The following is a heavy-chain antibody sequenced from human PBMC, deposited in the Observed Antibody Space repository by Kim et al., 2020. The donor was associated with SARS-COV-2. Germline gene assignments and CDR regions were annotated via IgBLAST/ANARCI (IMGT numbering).Heavy chain of an antibody. CDR3: AKGLVVVHYWYYDL. CDR2: ISASGGNT. Sequence: GWSLRLSCAASGFTFSNYAMSWVRQAPGKGLEWVAGISASGGNTYYSDSVKGRFTLSRDNSKNTLYMQMSSLRAEDAAENYCAKGLVVVHYWYYDLVGR. CDR1: GFTFSNYA. J-gene: IGHJ2*01. D-gene: IGHD2-15*01. V-gene: IGHV3-23*01.